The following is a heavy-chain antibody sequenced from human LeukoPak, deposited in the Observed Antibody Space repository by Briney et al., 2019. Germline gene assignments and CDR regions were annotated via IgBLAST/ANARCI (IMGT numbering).Heavy chain of an antibody. CDR2: IYYSGST. J-gene: IGHJ4*02. CDR3: ARTGRAGSSWYRGIDYFDY. D-gene: IGHD6-13*01. Sequence: PSETLSLTCTVSVGSISSGCYYWSWIRQHPGKGLEWIGYIYYSGSTYYNPSLKSRVTISVDTSKNQFSLKLSSVTAADTAVYYCARTGRAGSSWYRGIDYFDYWGQGTLVTVSS. V-gene: IGHV4-31*03. CDR1: VGSISSGCYY.